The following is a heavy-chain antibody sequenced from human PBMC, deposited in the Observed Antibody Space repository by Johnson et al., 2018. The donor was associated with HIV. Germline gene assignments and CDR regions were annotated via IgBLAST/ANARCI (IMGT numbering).Heavy chain of an antibody. D-gene: IGHD6-13*01. CDR3: ARNDPAAGTGDAFDI. V-gene: IGHV3-9*01. CDR1: GFTFDDYA. CDR2: ISWNSGSI. Sequence: VQLVESGGGLVQPGRSLRLSCAASGFTFDDYAMHWVRQAPGKGLEWVSGISWNSGSIGYADSVKGRFTISRDNAKNSLYLQMNSLRAEDTAVYYCARNDPAAGTGDAFDIWGQGTMVTVSS. J-gene: IGHJ3*02.